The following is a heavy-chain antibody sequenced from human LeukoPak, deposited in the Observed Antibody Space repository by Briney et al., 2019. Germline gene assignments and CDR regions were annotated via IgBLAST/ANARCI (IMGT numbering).Heavy chain of an antibody. Sequence: ETLSLTCAVYGGSFSGYYWSWIRQPPGKGLEWIGEINHSGSTNYNPSLKSRVTISVDTSKNQFSLKLSSVTAADTAVYYCATSTSGWYSDYWGQGALVTVSS. CDR1: GGSFSGYY. CDR2: INHSGST. V-gene: IGHV4-34*01. D-gene: IGHD6-19*01. CDR3: ATSTSGWYSDY. J-gene: IGHJ4*02.